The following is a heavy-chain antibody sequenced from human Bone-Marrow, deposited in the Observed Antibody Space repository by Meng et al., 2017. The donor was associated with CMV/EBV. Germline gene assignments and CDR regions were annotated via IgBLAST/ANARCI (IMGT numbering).Heavy chain of an antibody. CDR1: GGSISSYD. CDR2: IYTSGST. J-gene: IGHJ4*02. CDR3: ASSKGHGGSYYSGYFDY. V-gene: IGHV4-4*07. D-gene: IGHD1-26*01. Sequence: SETLSFTCTVSGGSISSYDWSWIRQPAGKGLEWIGRIYTSGSTNYNPSLKSRVTMSVDTSKNQFSLKLSSVTAADTAVYYCASSKGHGGSYYSGYFDYWGQGTLVTVSS.